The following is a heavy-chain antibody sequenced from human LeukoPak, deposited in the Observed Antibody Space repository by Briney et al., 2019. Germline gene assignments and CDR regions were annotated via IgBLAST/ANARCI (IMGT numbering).Heavy chain of an antibody. J-gene: IGHJ4*02. CDR1: GYTFTDYY. Sequence: ASVKISCKVSGYTFTDYYMHWVQQAPGKGLEWMGLVDPEDGETIYAEKLQGRVTITAYTSTDTAYMELSSLRSEDTAVYYCATAVATTEIDYWGQGTLVTVSS. CDR3: ATAVATTEIDY. V-gene: IGHV1-69-2*01. D-gene: IGHD4-23*01. CDR2: VDPEDGET.